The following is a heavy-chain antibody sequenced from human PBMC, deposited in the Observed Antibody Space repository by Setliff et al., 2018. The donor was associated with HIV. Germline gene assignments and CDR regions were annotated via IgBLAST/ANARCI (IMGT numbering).Heavy chain of an antibody. D-gene: IGHD5-12*01. V-gene: IGHV4-34*01. CDR1: GGSFSGYY. CDR3: ATLKMATIYRDFDY. CDR2: INHRGST. J-gene: IGHJ4*02. Sequence: TSETLSLTCAVYGGSFSGYYWSWIRQPPGKGLEWIGEINHRGSTNCNPSLKSRVSISVDTSKNQFSLKLSSVTAADTAVYYCATLKMATIYRDFDYWDQGTLVTVSS.